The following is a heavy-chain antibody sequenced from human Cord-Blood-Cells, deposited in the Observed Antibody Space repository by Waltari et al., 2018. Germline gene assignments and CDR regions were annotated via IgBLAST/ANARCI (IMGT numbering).Heavy chain of an antibody. J-gene: IGHJ1*01. CDR1: GGSISSSSYY. V-gene: IGHV4-39*01. D-gene: IGHD2-2*01. CDR2: IYYSGST. Sequence: QLQLQESGPGLVKPSETLSLTCTVSGGSISSSSYYWGWISQPPGKGLEWIGSIYYSGSTYYNPSLKSRVTISVDTSKNQFSLKLSSVTAADTAVYYCASPNGGYCSSTSCYYFQHWGQGTLVTVSS. CDR3: ASPNGGYCSSTSCYYFQH.